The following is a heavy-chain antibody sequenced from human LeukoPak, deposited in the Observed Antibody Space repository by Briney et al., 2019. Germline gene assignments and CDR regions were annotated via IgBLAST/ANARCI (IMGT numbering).Heavy chain of an antibody. D-gene: IGHD2-21*02. J-gene: IGHJ6*03. CDR2: IYPSGST. V-gene: IGHV4-61*02. Sequence: SETLSLTCTVSGGSISSGSYYWNWIRQPAGKGLEWIGRIYPSGSTNYNPSLKSRVTISVDTSKSQFSLKLTSVTAADTAVYYCASCGGDCYPHGLYYYYMDVWGKGTTVTVSS. CDR3: ASCGGDCYPHGLYYYYMDV. CDR1: GGSISSGSYY.